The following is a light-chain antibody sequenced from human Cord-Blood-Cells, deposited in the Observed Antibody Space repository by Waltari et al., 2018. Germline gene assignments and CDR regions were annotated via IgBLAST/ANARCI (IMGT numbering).Light chain of an antibody. V-gene: IGKV2-28*01. J-gene: IGKJ3*01. Sequence: DIVMTQSPLYLPVTPGEPASISCRSSQSLLHSNGYNYLDWYLQQPGQSPQLLIYLGSNRASGVPDRFSGSGSGTDFTLKISRVEAEDVGVYYCMQALQTPFTFGPGTKVDIK. CDR3: MQALQTPFT. CDR1: QSLLHSNGYNY. CDR2: LGS.